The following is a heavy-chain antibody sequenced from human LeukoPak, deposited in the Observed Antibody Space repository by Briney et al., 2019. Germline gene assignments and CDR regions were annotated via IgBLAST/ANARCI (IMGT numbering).Heavy chain of an antibody. Sequence: PGGSLRLSCAASGFTFSNYWMNWVRQAPGKGLEWVANIKQDGSEKFYVDSVKGRFTISRDNSKNTLYLQMNSLRAEDTAVYYCAPTLPYSYGYFFDYWGQGTLVTVSS. CDR2: IKQDGSEK. CDR1: GFTFSNYW. CDR3: APTLPYSYGYFFDY. V-gene: IGHV3-7*01. J-gene: IGHJ4*02. D-gene: IGHD5-18*01.